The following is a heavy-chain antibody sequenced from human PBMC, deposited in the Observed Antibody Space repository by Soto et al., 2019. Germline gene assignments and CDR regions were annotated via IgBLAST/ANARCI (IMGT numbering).Heavy chain of an antibody. CDR3: ARGPEEMATNY. CDR2: IYYSGST. V-gene: IGHV4-31*03. D-gene: IGHD5-12*01. Sequence: SETLSLTGTVSGGSISSGGYYWSWIRQHPGKGLEWIGYIYYSGSTYYNPSLKSRVTISVDTSKNQFSLKLSSVTAADTAVYYCARGPEEMATNYWGQGTLVTVSS. CDR1: GGSISSGGYY. J-gene: IGHJ4*02.